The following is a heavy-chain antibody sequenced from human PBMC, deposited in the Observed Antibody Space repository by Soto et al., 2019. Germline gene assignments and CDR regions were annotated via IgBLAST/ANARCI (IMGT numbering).Heavy chain of an antibody. Sequence: XGSLRLSCAASGVTFSSYEMNWVRQAPGKGLEWVSYISSSGSTIYYTDSVKGRFTISRDNAKNSLYLQMNSLRAEDTAVYYCARINNYYDSSGYYPDYWGQGTLVTVSS. D-gene: IGHD3-22*01. CDR2: ISSSGSTI. V-gene: IGHV3-48*03. CDR1: GVTFSSYE. CDR3: ARINNYYDSSGYYPDY. J-gene: IGHJ4*02.